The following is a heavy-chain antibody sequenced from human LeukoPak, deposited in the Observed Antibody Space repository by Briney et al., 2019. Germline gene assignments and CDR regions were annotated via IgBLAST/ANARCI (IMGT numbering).Heavy chain of an antibody. J-gene: IGHJ4*02. CDR1: GYSFTSYG. CDR2: ISGYNGHT. D-gene: IGHD3-22*01. V-gene: IGHV1-18*01. Sequence: ASVRVSCKASGYSFTSYGISWVRQAPGQGLEWMAWISGYNGHTNYARNFQGRVTMTTDTSTSTAYMELRSLRSDDTAVYYCARHTYYYDSSGYYPIFDYWGQGTLVTVSS. CDR3: ARHTYYYDSSGYYPIFDY.